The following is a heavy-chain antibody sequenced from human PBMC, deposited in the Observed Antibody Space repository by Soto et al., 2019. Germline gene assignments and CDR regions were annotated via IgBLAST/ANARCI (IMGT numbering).Heavy chain of an antibody. J-gene: IGHJ4*02. Sequence: EVQLVESGGGLVQPGGSPRLSCAASGFTVSSNYMSWVRQAPGKGLEWVSVIYSGGSTYYADSVKGRFTISRDNSKNTLYLQMNSLRAEDTAVYYCARGVRAHSFWSGYQMTSPYYFDYWGQGTLVTVSS. CDR1: GFTVSSNY. CDR2: IYSGGST. D-gene: IGHD3-3*01. V-gene: IGHV3-66*01. CDR3: ARGVRAHSFWSGYQMTSPYYFDY.